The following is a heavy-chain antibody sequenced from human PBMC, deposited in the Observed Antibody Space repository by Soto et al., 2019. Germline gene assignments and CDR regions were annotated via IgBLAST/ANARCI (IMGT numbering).Heavy chain of an antibody. Sequence: GGSLRLSCAASGFTFNNYAMHWVRQAPGKRLEWVTIISHDGTNTYYADSVKGRFTVSRDNSKNAVYLQMNSLRAEDTAVYYCARDREMTTRNYFNYWGQGTLVTVSS. D-gene: IGHD4-4*01. CDR3: ARDREMTTRNYFNY. V-gene: IGHV3-30-3*01. J-gene: IGHJ4*02. CDR1: GFTFNNYA. CDR2: ISHDGTNT.